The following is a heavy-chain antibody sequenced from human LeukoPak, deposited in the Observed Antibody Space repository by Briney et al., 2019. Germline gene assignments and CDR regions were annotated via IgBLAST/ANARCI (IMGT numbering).Heavy chain of an antibody. Sequence: GASVKVSCKVSGYTLTELSMHWVRQAPGKGLEWMGGFDPEDGETIYAQKFQGRVTMTEDTSTDTAYMELSSLRSEDTAVYYCATDPELRHAFDIWGQGTMVTVSS. CDR2: FDPEDGET. J-gene: IGHJ3*02. CDR1: GYTLTELS. D-gene: IGHD1-7*01. CDR3: ATDPELRHAFDI. V-gene: IGHV1-24*01.